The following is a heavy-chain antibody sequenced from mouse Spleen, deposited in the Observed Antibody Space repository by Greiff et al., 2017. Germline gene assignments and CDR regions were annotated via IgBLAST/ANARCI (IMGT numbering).Heavy chain of an antibody. D-gene: IGHD2-14*01. Sequence: QVQLKESGAELVRPGTSVKVSCKASGYAFTNYLIEWVKQRPGQGLEWIGVINPGSGGTNYNEKFKGKATLTADKSSSTAYMQLSSLTSDDSAVYCCARWGSTTDGGCDGWGRGTTLTVSS. CDR2: INPGSGGT. V-gene: IGHV1-54*01. J-gene: IGHJ2*01. CDR1: GYAFTNYL. CDR3: ARWGSTTDGGCDG.